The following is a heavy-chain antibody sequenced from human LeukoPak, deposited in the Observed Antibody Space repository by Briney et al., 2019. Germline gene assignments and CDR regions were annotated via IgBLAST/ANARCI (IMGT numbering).Heavy chain of an antibody. Sequence: GGSLRLSCAASGFTFSRYWMTWVRQAPGKGLEWVANIKQDGSDKYYADSVKGRFTVSRDNAANSLFLQMNSLRAEDTAVYYCVGVSYFSGYFDLWGRGALVTVSS. CDR2: IKQDGSDK. CDR1: GFTFSRYW. J-gene: IGHJ2*01. CDR3: VGVSYFSGYFDL. D-gene: IGHD2/OR15-2a*01. V-gene: IGHV3-7*01.